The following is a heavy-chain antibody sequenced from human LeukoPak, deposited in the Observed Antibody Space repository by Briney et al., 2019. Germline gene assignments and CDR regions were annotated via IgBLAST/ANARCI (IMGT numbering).Heavy chain of an antibody. J-gene: IGHJ4*02. CDR3: ARRRGNTSGFQGYYFDY. Sequence: PSQTLSLTCTVSGGSVSSGDYYWSWIRQLPGKGLEWIGYIYYSGSTYYNPSLKIRLTISVDTSKNQFSLKLSSMTAADTAVYYCARRRGNTSGFQGYYFDYWGQGTLVTVSS. CDR1: GGSVSSGDYY. V-gene: IGHV4-31*03. CDR2: IYYSGST. D-gene: IGHD6-19*01.